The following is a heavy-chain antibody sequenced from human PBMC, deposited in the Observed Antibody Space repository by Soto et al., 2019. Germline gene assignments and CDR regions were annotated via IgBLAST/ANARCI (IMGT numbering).Heavy chain of an antibody. J-gene: IGHJ4*02. D-gene: IGHD3-3*01. CDR3: AACFFRTDFWTGALDD. CDR1: GESISSTSHY. V-gene: IGHV4-39*01. CDR2: MYYGGST. Sequence: SETLSLACTVSGESISSTSHYWVWIRQPPGKGLEWIGSMYYGGSTFSNPSLKSRATMSVDSSKNRFSLRLTSVTAADAAVYYCAACFFRTDFWTGALDDWGQGTLVTVSS.